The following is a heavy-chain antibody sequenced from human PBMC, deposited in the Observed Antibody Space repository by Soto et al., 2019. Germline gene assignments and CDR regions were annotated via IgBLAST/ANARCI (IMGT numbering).Heavy chain of an antibody. J-gene: IGHJ4*02. CDR3: ARGDGYNYFGGYYFES. V-gene: IGHV4-39*01. D-gene: IGHD5-12*01. CDR1: GGSISSSSYY. CDR2: IYYSGST. Sequence: SETLSLTCTVSGGSISSSSYYWGWIRQPPGKGLEWIGSIYYSGSTYYNPSLKSRVTISVDTSKNQFSLKLSSVTAADTAVYYCARGDGYNYFGGYYFESWGQGTLVTVSS.